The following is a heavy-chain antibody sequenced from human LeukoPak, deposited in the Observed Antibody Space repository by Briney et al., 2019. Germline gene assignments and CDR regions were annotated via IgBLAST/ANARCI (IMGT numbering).Heavy chain of an antibody. V-gene: IGHV1-8*01. D-gene: IGHD5-12*01. CDR3: ARGGIVATGPNY. CDR1: GYTFTSYD. CDR2: MNPNSGNT. Sequence: ASVKVSCTASGYTFTSYDINWVRQATGQGLEWMGWMNPNSGNTGYAQKFQGRVTMTRNTSISTAYMELSSLRSEDTAVYYCARGGIVATGPNYWGQGTLVTVSS. J-gene: IGHJ4*02.